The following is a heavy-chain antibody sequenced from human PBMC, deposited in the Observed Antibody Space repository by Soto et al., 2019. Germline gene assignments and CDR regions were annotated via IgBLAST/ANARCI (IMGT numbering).Heavy chain of an antibody. CDR2: IYYSGST. D-gene: IGHD4-17*01. V-gene: IGHV4-39*01. J-gene: IGHJ2*01. CDR3: ARLRIPPLFFLMIRRPPRSTLFPYRRSSDL. CDR1: GGSISSSSYY. Sequence: SETLSLTCTVSGGSISSSSYYWGWIRQPPGKGLEWIGSIYYSGSTSYNPSLKSRVTISVDTSKTQFSLKLSSLIAADTAVYYCARLRIPPLFFLMIRRPPRSTLFPYRRSSDL.